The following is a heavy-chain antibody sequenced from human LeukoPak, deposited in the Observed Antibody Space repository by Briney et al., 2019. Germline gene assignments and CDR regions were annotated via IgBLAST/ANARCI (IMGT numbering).Heavy chain of an antibody. D-gene: IGHD4-23*01. Sequence: PSETLSLTCTVSDGSISYYYWSWIRQPAGKGLEWIGRIYVGGSTNYSPSLKSRVSMSLDKSKNQLPLKLISVSAADTAVYYCARWHMNSQDVWGRGTAVTVS. CDR2: IYVGGST. V-gene: IGHV4-4*07. CDR3: ARWHMNSQDV. CDR1: DGSISYYY. J-gene: IGHJ6*02.